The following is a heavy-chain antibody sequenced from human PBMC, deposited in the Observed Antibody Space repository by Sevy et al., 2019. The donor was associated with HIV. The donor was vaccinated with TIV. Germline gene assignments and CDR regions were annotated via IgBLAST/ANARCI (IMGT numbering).Heavy chain of an antibody. D-gene: IGHD3-22*01. Sequence: SETLSLTCTVSGGSISSGGYYWSWIRQHPGKGLEWIGYIYYSGSTYYNPSLKSRVTISVDTSKNQFSLKLNSVTAADTAVYYCARDTGAYYYDSSGNWFDPWGQGTLVTVSS. CDR2: IYYSGST. CDR1: GGSISSGGYY. V-gene: IGHV4-31*03. J-gene: IGHJ5*02. CDR3: ARDTGAYYYDSSGNWFDP.